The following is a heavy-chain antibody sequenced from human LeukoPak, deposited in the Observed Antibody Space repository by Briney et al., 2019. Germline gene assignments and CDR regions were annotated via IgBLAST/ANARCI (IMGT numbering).Heavy chain of an antibody. CDR3: ARDRMGAILYFDS. J-gene: IGHJ4*02. D-gene: IGHD1-26*01. CDR1: EFTFSSYA. V-gene: IGHV3-23*01. CDR2: ISSSGGST. Sequence: PGGSLRLSCAASEFTFSSYAMSWVRQAPGKGLDWVSGISSSGGSTYYADSVKGRFTISRDNSKNTLYLQMNSLRAEDTAVYYCARDRMGAILYFDSWGQGTLVTVSS.